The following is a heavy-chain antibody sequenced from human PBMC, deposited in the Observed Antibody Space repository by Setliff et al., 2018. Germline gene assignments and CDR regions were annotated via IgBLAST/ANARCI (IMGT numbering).Heavy chain of an antibody. V-gene: IGHV1-69*13. Sequence: GASVKVSCKASGGTFSSYAISWVRQAPGQGLEWMGGIFPIFGTANYAQKFQGRVTITADESTSTAYMELSSLRSEDTAVYYCARDSRGLVPAAIEGSYYYYGMDVWGQGTPVTVSS. D-gene: IGHD2-2*02. CDR3: ARDSRGLVPAAIEGSYYYYGMDV. J-gene: IGHJ6*02. CDR1: GGTFSSYA. CDR2: IFPIFGTA.